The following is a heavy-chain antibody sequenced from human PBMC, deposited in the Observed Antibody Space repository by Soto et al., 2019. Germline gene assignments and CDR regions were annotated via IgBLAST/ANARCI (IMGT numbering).Heavy chain of an antibody. CDR1: GFTFSDSY. CDR3: TVWGSGSYFGAV. J-gene: IGHJ4*02. V-gene: IGHV3-72*01. CDR2: TKNKAASYAT. D-gene: IGHD3-10*01. Sequence: EVQLVESGGGLIQPGESLRLSCSTSGFTFSDSYMDWVRQAPGKGLEWVGRTKNKAASYATEYAASVKGRFSISSDHSQISLYLQMHSLKLEDTAVYNCTVWGSGSYFGAVRGQGT.